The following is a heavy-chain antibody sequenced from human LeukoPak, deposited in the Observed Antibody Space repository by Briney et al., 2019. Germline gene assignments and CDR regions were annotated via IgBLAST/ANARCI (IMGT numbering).Heavy chain of an antibody. CDR1: GGAVNSYY. V-gene: IGHV4-59*02. J-gene: IGHJ4*02. Sequence: PSETLSLTCNVSGGAVNSYYWSWIRQTPGEGLKWIGYISHNGNIDYAPSLKSRVTISVDTSKNQFSLKLSSVTAADTAVYYCARVKSAVAASPFDYWGQGTLVTVSS. CDR3: ARVKSAVAASPFDY. D-gene: IGHD6-19*01. CDR2: ISHNGNI.